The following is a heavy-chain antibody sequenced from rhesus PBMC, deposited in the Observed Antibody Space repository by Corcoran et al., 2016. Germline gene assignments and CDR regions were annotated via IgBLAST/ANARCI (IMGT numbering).Heavy chain of an antibody. CDR3: ARDGYSYGGGYSLDV. Sequence: QVQLQESGPGLVKPSETLPLTCAVPGSSISSNYWSWNRPAPGKGLEWSGRINGSGKTHDTNPSPKHVVTISIGTSKNQFSLKLSVVTAADTAGYYCARDGYSYGGGYSLDVWGRGVLVTVSS. CDR2: INGSGKTH. CDR1: GSSISSNY. D-gene: IGHD5-36*01. V-gene: IGHV4S2*01. J-gene: IGHJ5-2*02.